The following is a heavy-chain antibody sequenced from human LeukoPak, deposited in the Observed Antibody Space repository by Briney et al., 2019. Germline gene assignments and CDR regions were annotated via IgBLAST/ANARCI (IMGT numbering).Heavy chain of an antibody. CDR2: ISSSGSTI. J-gene: IGHJ4*02. Sequence: GGSLRLSCAASGFTFSDYYMSWIRQAPGKGLEWVSYISSSGSTIYYADSVKGRFTISRDNAKNSLYLQMNSLRAEDTAVYYCARAGYYDANHYPGGYWGQGTVVTVSS. CDR3: ARAGYYDANHYPGGY. CDR1: GFTFSDYY. D-gene: IGHD4/OR15-4a*01. V-gene: IGHV3-11*04.